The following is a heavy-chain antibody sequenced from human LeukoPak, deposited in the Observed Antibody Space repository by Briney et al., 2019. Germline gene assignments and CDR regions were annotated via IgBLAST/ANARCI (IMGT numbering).Heavy chain of an antibody. CDR3: ARDREDAFDI. J-gene: IGHJ3*02. CDR2: IYYSGST. V-gene: IGHV4-31*03. CDR1: GGSISSGGYY. Sequence: SETLSLTCTVPGGSISSGGYYWSWIRQHPGKGLEWIGYIYYSGSTYYNPSLKSRVTISVDTSKNQFSLKLSSVTAADTAVYYCARDREDAFDIWGQGTMVTVSS.